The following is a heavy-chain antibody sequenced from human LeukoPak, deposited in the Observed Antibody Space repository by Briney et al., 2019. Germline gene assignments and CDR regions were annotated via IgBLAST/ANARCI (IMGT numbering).Heavy chain of an antibody. D-gene: IGHD2-2*01. V-gene: IGHV3-21*01. J-gene: IGHJ4*02. Sequence: PGGSLRLSCAASGFTFSSYSMNWVRQAPGKGLEWVSSISSSSSYIYYADSVKGRFTISRDNAKNSLYLQMNSLRAEDTAVYYCARETGGVPADLDYWGQGTLVTVSS. CDR2: ISSSSSYI. CDR1: GFTFSSYS. CDR3: ARETGGVPADLDY.